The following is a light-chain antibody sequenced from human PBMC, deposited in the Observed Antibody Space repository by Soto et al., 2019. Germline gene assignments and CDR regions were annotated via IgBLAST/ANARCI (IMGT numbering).Light chain of an antibody. CDR1: QSVRSS. CDR2: GAS. Sequence: EIVLTQSPATLSLSPGERATLSCRASQSVRSSVAWYQQKPGQAPRLLIYGASTRATGIPARISGSGSGTEFTLTISSLQSEDFAVYYCQQYDNWPPAWTFGQGTKVDIK. V-gene: IGKV3-15*01. J-gene: IGKJ1*01. CDR3: QQYDNWPPAWT.